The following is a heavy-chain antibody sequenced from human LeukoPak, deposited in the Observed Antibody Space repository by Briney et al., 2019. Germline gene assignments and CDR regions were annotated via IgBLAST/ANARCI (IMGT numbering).Heavy chain of an antibody. CDR1: GFTFTSSA. CDR3: AAFSGFGDYYNYYYYGMDV. Sequence: ASVKVSCKASGFTFTSSAVQWVRQARGQRLEWIGWIVVGSGNTNYAQKFQERVTITRDTSTSTAYMELSSLRSEDTAVYYCAAFSGFGDYYNYYYYGMDVWGQGTTVTVSS. D-gene: IGHD3-10*01. V-gene: IGHV1-58*01. CDR2: IVVGSGNT. J-gene: IGHJ6*02.